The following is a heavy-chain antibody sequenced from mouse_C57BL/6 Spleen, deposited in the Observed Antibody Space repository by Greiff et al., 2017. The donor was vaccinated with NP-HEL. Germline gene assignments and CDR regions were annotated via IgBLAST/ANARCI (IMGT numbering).Heavy chain of an antibody. CDR1: GYTFTSYW. V-gene: IGHV1-74*01. Sequence: QVQLQQPGAELVKPGASVKVSCKASGYTFTSYWMHWVKQRPGQGLEWIGRIHPSDSDTNYNPKFKGKATLTVDKSSSTAYMQLSSLTSEDDAVDYCAIPYYDCDGGFAYWGQGTLVTVSA. J-gene: IGHJ3*01. CDR3: AIPYYDCDGGFAY. D-gene: IGHD2-4*01. CDR2: IHPSDSDT.